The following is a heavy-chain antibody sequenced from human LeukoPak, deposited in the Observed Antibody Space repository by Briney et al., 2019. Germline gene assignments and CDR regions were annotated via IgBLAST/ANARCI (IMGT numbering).Heavy chain of an antibody. J-gene: IGHJ4*02. D-gene: IGHD6-13*01. CDR2: ISSSGNTI. CDR3: ARGDSSRWDIELDY. CDR1: GFTFSSYA. V-gene: IGHV3-48*04. Sequence: GGSLRLSCAASGFTFSSYAMHWVRQAPGKGLEWVSYISSSGNTIYYADSVKGRFTISRDNAKNSLFLQMNSLRAEDTAVYYCARGDSSRWDIELDYWGQGTLVTVSS.